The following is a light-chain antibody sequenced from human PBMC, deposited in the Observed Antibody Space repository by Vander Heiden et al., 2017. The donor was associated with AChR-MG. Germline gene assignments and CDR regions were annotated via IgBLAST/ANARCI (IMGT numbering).Light chain of an antibody. CDR1: QSVSSSY. CDR3: QQYGSSPLT. CDR2: GAS. J-gene: IGKJ4*01. V-gene: IGKV3-20*01. Sequence: EIVLTQSPGTLSLSPGERATLSCRASQSVSSSYLAWYQQKPGQAPRLLIYGASNRATGIPDKFSGSGYGTDFTLTINRLEPEDFAVYYCQQYGSSPLTFGGGTKVEIK.